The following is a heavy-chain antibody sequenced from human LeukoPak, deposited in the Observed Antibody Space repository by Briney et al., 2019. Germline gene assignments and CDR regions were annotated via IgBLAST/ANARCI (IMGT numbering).Heavy chain of an antibody. Sequence: GGSLRLSCAASGFTFSSYWMHWVRQAPGKGLVWVSRINSDGSSTSYADSVKGRFTISRDNAKNTLYLQMNSLRAEDTAVYYCARDPSITYSSSWYNWFDPWGQGTLVTVSS. J-gene: IGHJ5*02. V-gene: IGHV3-74*01. CDR1: GFTFSSYW. CDR3: ARDPSITYSSSWYNWFDP. CDR2: INSDGSST. D-gene: IGHD6-13*01.